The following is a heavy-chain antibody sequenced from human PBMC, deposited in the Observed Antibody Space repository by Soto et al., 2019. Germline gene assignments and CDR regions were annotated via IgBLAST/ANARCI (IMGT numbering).Heavy chain of an antibody. CDR2: IIPIFGTA. Sequence: SVKVSCKASGGTFSSYAISWVRQAPGQGLEWMGGIIPIFGTANYAQKFQGRVTITADESTSTAYMELSSLRSEDTAVYYCARGTLLVHLFFFDYWGQGTLVTVSS. CDR1: GGTFSSYA. J-gene: IGHJ4*02. CDR3: ARGTLLVHLFFFDY. D-gene: IGHD3-3*02. V-gene: IGHV1-69*13.